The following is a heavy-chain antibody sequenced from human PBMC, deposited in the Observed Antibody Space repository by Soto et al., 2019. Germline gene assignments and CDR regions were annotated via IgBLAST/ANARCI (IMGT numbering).Heavy chain of an antibody. CDR2: IYYSGST. J-gene: IGHJ6*02. D-gene: IGHD5-12*01. V-gene: IGHV4-30-4*01. Sequence: PSETLSLTCTVSGGSISSGDYYWSWIRQPPGKGLEWIGYIYYSGSTYYNPSLKSRVTISVDTSKNQFSLKLSSVTAADTAVYYCARDTRITTYSGYDRYYYYGMDVWGQGTTVTV. CDR1: GGSISSGDYY. CDR3: ARDTRITTYSGYDRYYYYGMDV.